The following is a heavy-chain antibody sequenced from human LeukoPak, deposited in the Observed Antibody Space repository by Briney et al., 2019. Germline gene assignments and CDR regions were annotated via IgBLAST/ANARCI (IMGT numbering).Heavy chain of an antibody. CDR3: AREYTGGAIDY. J-gene: IGHJ4*02. CDR1: GYTFTAYF. CDR2: INPNSGGT. D-gene: IGHD5-12*01. Sequence: GASVKASCKASGYTFTAYFMHWVRQAPGQGLEWMGWINPNSGGTNYAQKFQGRVTMTRDTSISTAYMELSRLRSDDTAVYYCAREYTGGAIDYWGQGTLVTVSS. V-gene: IGHV1-2*02.